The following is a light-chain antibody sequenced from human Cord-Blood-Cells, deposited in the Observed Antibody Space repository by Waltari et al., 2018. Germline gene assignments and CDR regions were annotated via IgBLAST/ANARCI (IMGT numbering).Light chain of an antibody. CDR2: AAS. CDR1: QSISSF. J-gene: IGKJ2*01. CDR3: QQSYSTPPS. Sequence: DIQMNQTPSSLSASVGDRVTITFRASQSISSFLNWYQQKPGKVPKLLIYAASSLQSGVPSRFSGSGSGTDFTLTISRLQPEDFATYYCQQSYSTPPSFGQGTKLEI. V-gene: IGKV1-39*01.